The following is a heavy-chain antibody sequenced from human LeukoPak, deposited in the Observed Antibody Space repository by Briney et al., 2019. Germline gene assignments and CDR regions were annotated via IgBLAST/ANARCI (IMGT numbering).Heavy chain of an antibody. CDR1: GFNFFNYN. Sequence: GGSLRLSCATSGFNFFNYNMNWVRQAPGKGLEWISHISSTSSTIKYADSVKGRFTISRDNSKNTLYLQMNSLRAEDTAVYYCARYSYGYNEILTGYSVDWYFDLWGRGTLVTVSS. J-gene: IGHJ2*01. CDR2: ISSTSSTI. D-gene: IGHD3-9*01. CDR3: ARYSYGYNEILTGYSVDWYFDL. V-gene: IGHV3-48*01.